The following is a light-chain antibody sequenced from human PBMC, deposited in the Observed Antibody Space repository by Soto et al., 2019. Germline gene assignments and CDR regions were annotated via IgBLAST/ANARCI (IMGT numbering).Light chain of an antibody. CDR3: QTWGTDIVI. Sequence: QAVVTQSPSASASLGASVKLTCTLSSGHSSYSIAWHQQQPEKGLRYLMKLNSDGSHSKGDGIPDRFAGSVSGAERHLTISSLQSEDEADYYCQTWGTDIVIFGGGTKVTVL. CDR2: LNSDGSH. V-gene: IGLV4-69*02. J-gene: IGLJ2*01. CDR1: SGHSSYS.